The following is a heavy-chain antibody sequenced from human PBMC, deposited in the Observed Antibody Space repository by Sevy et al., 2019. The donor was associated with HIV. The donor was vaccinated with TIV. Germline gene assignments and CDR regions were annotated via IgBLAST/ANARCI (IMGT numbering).Heavy chain of an antibody. V-gene: IGHV3-13*01. D-gene: IGHD6-6*01. Sequence: GGSLRLSCAASGFTFSSYDMHWVRQATGKGLEWLSAIGTAGDTYYPGSVKGRFTISRENAKNSLYLQMNSLRAGDTAVYYCARAQGSIAARFYYYYYMDVWGKGTTVTVSS. CDR2: IGTAGDT. J-gene: IGHJ6*03. CDR3: ARAQGSIAARFYYYYYMDV. CDR1: GFTFSSYD.